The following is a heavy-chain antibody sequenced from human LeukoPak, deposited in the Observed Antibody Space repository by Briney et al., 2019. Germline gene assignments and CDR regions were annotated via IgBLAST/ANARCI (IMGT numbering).Heavy chain of an antibody. Sequence: GRALRLSCAAYGFYFNIYGMHWVRQAPGKGPEWVTYISKDGAEKYYADSVKGRFTISRDNPMNTVYLQMNSLRPEDTAVYYCAKNDISGYFADFWGQGTLVTVSS. CDR2: ISKDGAEK. J-gene: IGHJ4*02. V-gene: IGHV3-30*18. CDR3: AKNDISGYFADF. CDR1: GFYFNIYG. D-gene: IGHD3-22*01.